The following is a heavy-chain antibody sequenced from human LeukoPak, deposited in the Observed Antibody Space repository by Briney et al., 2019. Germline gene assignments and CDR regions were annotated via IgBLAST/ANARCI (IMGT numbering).Heavy chain of an antibody. V-gene: IGHV3-30*02. D-gene: IGHD5-12*01. J-gene: IGHJ4*02. CDR3: AKDQGLVATSSDYFYC. CDR2: IRYDGSNK. Sequence: GGSLRLTRAASGFTFSSYGMHWVRQAPGKGLEWVAFIRYDGSNKYYADSVKGRFTISRDNSKNTLYLQMNSLRAEDTAVYYCAKDQGLVATSSDYFYCWDQGTLVTVSS. CDR1: GFTFSSYG.